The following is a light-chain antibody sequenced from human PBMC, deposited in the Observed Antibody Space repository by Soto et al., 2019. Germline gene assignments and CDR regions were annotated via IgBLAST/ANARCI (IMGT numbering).Light chain of an antibody. J-gene: IGKJ5*01. Sequence: GTLYKSPGDRVALSCRASQSVTNSFVAWYQQKPGQAPRLLIYGALSRATGIPDRFSGSGFGTDFTLTIGRLEPEDFAVYYCLQRHMWPLTFGQGTRLEI. CDR3: LQRHMWPLT. V-gene: IGKV3D-20*02. CDR1: QSVTNSF. CDR2: GAL.